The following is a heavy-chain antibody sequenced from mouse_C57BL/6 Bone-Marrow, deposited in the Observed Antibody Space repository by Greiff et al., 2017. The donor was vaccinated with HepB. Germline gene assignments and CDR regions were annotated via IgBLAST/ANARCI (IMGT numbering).Heavy chain of an antibody. D-gene: IGHD2-1*01. J-gene: IGHJ1*03. V-gene: IGHV1-26*01. Sequence: EVQLQQSGPELVKPGASVKISCKASGYTFTDYYMNWVKQSHGKSLEWIGDINPNNGGTSYNQKFKGKATLTVDKSSSTAYMELRSLTSEDSAVYYCARPYGKGWYFDVWGTGTTVTVSS. CDR2: INPNNGGT. CDR1: GYTFTDYY. CDR3: ARPYGKGWYFDV.